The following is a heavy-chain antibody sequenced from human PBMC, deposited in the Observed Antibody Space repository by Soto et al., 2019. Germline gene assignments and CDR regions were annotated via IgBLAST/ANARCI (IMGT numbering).Heavy chain of an antibody. CDR3: ARTQVASIAGYSYGYAAFDI. Sequence: GASVKVSCKASGYTFTGYYIHWVRQAPGQGLEWMGWIDPDSGGTNYAQKFQGWVTMTRDTSINTAYMELRRLRSDDTAVYYCARTQVASIAGYSYGYAAFDIWGQGTMVTVSS. V-gene: IGHV1-2*04. CDR2: IDPDSGGT. J-gene: IGHJ3*02. D-gene: IGHD5-18*01. CDR1: GYTFTGYY.